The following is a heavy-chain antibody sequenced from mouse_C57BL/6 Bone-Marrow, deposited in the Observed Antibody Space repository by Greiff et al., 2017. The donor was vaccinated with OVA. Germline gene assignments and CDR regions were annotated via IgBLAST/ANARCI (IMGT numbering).Heavy chain of an antibody. CDR1: GFSFNTYA. D-gene: IGHD1-1*01. J-gene: IGHJ1*03. CDR3: VRHPPYYGRDV. V-gene: IGHV10-1*01. Sequence: EVQGVESGGGLVQPKGSLKLSCAASGFSFNTYAMNWVRQAPGKGLEWVARIRSKSNNYATYYADSVKDRFTISRDDSESMLYLQMNNLKTEDTAMYYCVRHPPYYGRDVWGTGTTVTVSS. CDR2: IRSKSNNYAT.